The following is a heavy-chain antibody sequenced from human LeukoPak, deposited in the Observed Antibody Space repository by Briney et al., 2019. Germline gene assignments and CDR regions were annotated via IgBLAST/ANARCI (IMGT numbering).Heavy chain of an antibody. V-gene: IGHV1-24*01. D-gene: IGHD2-2*01. J-gene: IGHJ3*02. CDR1: GYTLTELS. CDR3: ARGRYCSSTSCLSDAFDI. CDR2: FDPEDGET. Sequence: ASVKVSCKVSGYTLTELSMHWVRQAPGKGLEWMGGFDPEDGETIYAQKFQGRVTMTRNTSISTAYMELSSLRSEDTAVYYCARGRYCSSTSCLSDAFDIWGQGTMVTVSS.